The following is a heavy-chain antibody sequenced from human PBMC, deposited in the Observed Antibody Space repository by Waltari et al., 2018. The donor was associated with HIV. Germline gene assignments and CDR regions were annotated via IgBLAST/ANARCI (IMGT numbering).Heavy chain of an antibody. CDR2: ISSRSSYI. J-gene: IGHJ4*02. CDR3: ARGRDDPRSVDY. CDR1: DFTFRNHT. V-gene: IGHV3-21*01. D-gene: IGHD2-15*01. Sequence: EVQLLQSGGGLVKPGGSLRLSCAASDFTFRNHTLIWVRQAPGKGLEWVSLISSRSSYIYYAGSVKGRFTISRDNAKNSMYLQMNSLRAEDTAVYYCARGRDDPRSVDYWGQGTLVTVSS.